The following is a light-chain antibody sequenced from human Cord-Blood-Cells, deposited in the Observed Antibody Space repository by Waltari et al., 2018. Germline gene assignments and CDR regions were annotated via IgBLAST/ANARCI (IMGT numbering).Light chain of an antibody. Sequence: QTVVTQEPSLTVSPGGTVTLTCDSSTGAVTSGYYPNWFQQKPGQEPRPLIYSTSNKHSWTLARFSGSLLGGKAALTLSGVQPEDEAEYYCLLYYGGAVVFGGGTKLTVL. J-gene: IGLJ2*01. CDR2: STS. CDR3: LLYYGGAVV. CDR1: TGAVTSGYY. V-gene: IGLV7-43*01.